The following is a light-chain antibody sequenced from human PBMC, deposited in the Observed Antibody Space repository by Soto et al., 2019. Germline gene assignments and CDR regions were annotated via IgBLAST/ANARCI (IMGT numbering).Light chain of an antibody. CDR2: DAS. V-gene: IGKV1-5*01. CDR1: QTISSW. J-gene: IGKJ1*01. CDR3: QQYNRYSWT. Sequence: DIQMTQSPSTLSVSLGDRVAITCRASQTISSWLAWYQQKPGKAPKVLIYDASSWAGGVPSRFTGSGSGTEFTLTISGLQPDDFATYYCQQYNRYSWTFGQGTKVDIK.